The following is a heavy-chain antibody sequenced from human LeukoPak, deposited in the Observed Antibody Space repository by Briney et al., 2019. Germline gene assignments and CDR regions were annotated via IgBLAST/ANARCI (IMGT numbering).Heavy chain of an antibody. Sequence: PSETLSLTCTVSGGSISSSSYYWGWIRQPPGKGLEWIGSINYSGSTYYNPSLKSRVTISVDTSKNQFSLKLSSVTAADTAVYYCAREIRYGSGSYWDYWGQGTLVTVSS. J-gene: IGHJ4*02. CDR2: INYSGST. CDR3: AREIRYGSGSYWDY. V-gene: IGHV4-39*07. CDR1: GGSISSSSYY. D-gene: IGHD3-10*01.